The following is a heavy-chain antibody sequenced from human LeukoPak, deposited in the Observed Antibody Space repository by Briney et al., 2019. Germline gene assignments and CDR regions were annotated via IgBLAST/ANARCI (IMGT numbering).Heavy chain of an antibody. D-gene: IGHD5-18*01. CDR1: GVAFSRHW. V-gene: IGHV3-74*01. Sequence: PGGTLRLSCAVSGVAFSRHWIHCGRRPPARGLVGGSRINNDGSSANYAASVKGRFPISRDNAKNTLYLQLDTLTAEDTALYYCTSDTVDTALGIDYWGQGTPVTVSS. CDR3: TSDTVDTALGIDY. CDR2: INNDGSSA. J-gene: IGHJ4*02.